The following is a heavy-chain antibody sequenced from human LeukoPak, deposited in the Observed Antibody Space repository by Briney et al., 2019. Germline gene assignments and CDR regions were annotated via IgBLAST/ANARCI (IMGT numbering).Heavy chain of an antibody. Sequence: SETLSLTCTVSGGSISSYYWSWIRQPPGKGLEWIGYIYYSGSTNYNPSLKSRVTISVDTSKNQFSLKLSSVTAADTAVYYCARLRLGELSLDYWGQGTLVTVSS. V-gene: IGHV4-59*08. D-gene: IGHD3-16*02. CDR1: GGSISSYY. J-gene: IGHJ4*02. CDR3: ARLRLGELSLDY. CDR2: IYYSGST.